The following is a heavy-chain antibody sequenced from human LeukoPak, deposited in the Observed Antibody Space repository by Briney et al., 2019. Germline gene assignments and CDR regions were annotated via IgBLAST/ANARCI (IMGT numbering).Heavy chain of an antibody. V-gene: IGHV3-48*03. Sequence: GGSLRLSCAASGFTFSSYEMHWVRQAPGKGLEWLSYISSRADTIYYADSVAGLFTISRDNAKNSLYLQMNSLRAEDTAVYFCAREESWMFDYWGQGTLVIVSS. CDR1: GFTFSSYE. CDR3: AREESWMFDY. J-gene: IGHJ4*02. CDR2: ISSRADTI. D-gene: IGHD2-2*03.